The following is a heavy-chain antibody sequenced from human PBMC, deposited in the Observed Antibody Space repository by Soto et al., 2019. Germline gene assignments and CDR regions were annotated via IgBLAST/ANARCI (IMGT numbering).Heavy chain of an antibody. CDR2: IHYSGST. Sequence: SETLSLTCTVPGGSISSGGYYWTCIRQHPGKDLEWIGYIHYSGSTYYNPSLKSRVTISVDTSKNQFSLKLSSVTAADTAVYFCARVAPPVGDYDEVAEYYSSAVDVWGQGTTVTVSS. J-gene: IGHJ6*02. CDR3: ARVAPPVGDYDEVAEYYSSAVDV. V-gene: IGHV4-31*03. CDR1: GGSISSGGYY. D-gene: IGHD3-16*01.